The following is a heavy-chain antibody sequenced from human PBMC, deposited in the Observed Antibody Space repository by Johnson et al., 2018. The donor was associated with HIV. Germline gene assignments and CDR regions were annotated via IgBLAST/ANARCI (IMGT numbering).Heavy chain of an antibody. CDR1: GFTFSSYA. J-gene: IGHJ3*02. Sequence: VQLVESGGGVVQPGRSLRLSCAASGFTFSSYAMHWVRQAPGKGLEWVAFIRYDGSNKYYADSVKGRFTISRDNSKNTLYLQMNSLRAEDTAVYYCARDQSWDDYVWGSPRADAFDIWGQGTMVTVSS. CDR2: IRYDGSNK. V-gene: IGHV3-30-3*01. CDR3: ARDQSWDDYVWGSPRADAFDI. D-gene: IGHD3-16*01.